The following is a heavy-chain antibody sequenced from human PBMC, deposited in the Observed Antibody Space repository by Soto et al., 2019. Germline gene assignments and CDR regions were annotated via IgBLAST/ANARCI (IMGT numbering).Heavy chain of an antibody. CDR1: GGSISSGGYS. D-gene: IGHD3-16*01. J-gene: IGHJ5*02. Sequence: PSETLSLTCAVSGGSISSGGYSWNWIRQPPGKGLEWIGYIYHSGSTLYNPSLKSRVTISVDKSKNQFSLKLTSVTAADTAVYYCARDNRGGNWSTPGGQETLVTVP. CDR2: IYHSGST. CDR3: ARDNRGGNWSTP. V-gene: IGHV4-30-2*01.